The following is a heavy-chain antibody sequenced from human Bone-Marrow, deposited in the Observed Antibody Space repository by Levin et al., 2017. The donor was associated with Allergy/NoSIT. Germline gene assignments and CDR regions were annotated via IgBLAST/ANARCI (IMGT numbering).Heavy chain of an antibody. CDR2: ISSSGSTI. D-gene: IGHD3-3*01. Sequence: GESLKISCAASGFTFSSYEMNWVRQAPGKGLEWVSYISSSGSTIYYADSVKGRFTISRDNAKNSLYLQMNSLRAEDTAVYYCAREQSSWRYYDFWSGPQYYFDYWGQGTLVTVSS. V-gene: IGHV3-48*03. CDR1: GFTFSSYE. CDR3: AREQSSWRYYDFWSGPQYYFDY. J-gene: IGHJ4*02.